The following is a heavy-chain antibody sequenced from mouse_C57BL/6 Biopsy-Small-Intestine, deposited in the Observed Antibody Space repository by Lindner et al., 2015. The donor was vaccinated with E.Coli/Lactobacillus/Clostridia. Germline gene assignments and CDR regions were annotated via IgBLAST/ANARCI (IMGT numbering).Heavy chain of an antibody. Sequence: SVKVFCKASGGTFSSYPISWVRQAPGQGPEWMGGIIPMFGTANYAQKFQGRVKITADEGTSTVYMELSSLRSEDTAHYYCARGATNKVGGFYRFDFWGQGTLVTVSS. D-gene: IGHD1-1*02. CDR1: GGTFSSYP. CDR2: IIPMFGTA. CDR3: ARGATNKVGGFYRFDF. J-gene: IGHJ4*01. V-gene: IGHV1-81*01.